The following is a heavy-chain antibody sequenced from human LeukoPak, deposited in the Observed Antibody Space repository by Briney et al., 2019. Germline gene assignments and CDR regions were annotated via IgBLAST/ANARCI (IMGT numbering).Heavy chain of an antibody. V-gene: IGHV3-21*01. Sequence: GGSLRLSRAASGFTFSSYSMNWVRQAPGKGLEWVSSISSSGSYIYYADSVKGRLTISRDNAKNSLYLQMNSLRAEDTAVYYCARALTAASDYWGQGTLVTVSP. D-gene: IGHD2-2*01. J-gene: IGHJ4*02. CDR3: ARALTAASDY. CDR1: GFTFSSYS. CDR2: ISSSGSYI.